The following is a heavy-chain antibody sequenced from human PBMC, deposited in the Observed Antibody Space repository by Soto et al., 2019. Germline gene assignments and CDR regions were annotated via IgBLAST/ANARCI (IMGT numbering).Heavy chain of an antibody. D-gene: IGHD2-2*01. Sequence: SETLSLTCTVSGGSISSYYWSWIRQPAGKGLEWIGRIYTSGSTNYNPSLKSRVTMSVDTSKNQFSLKLSSVTAADTAVYYCARDIVVPAAYYYYGMDVWGQGTTVTSP. CDR3: ARDIVVPAAYYYYGMDV. J-gene: IGHJ6*02. CDR1: GGSISSYY. V-gene: IGHV4-4*07. CDR2: IYTSGST.